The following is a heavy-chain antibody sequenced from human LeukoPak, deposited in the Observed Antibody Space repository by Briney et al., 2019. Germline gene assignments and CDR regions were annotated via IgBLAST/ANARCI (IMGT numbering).Heavy chain of an antibody. Sequence: ASETLSLTCVVSGDSISNYYWSWIRQPPGKGLEWIGYSYYSGSTNYNPSLKSRVTISVDTSKNQFSLKLSSVTAADTAVYYCAREGGMTTDAFDIWGQGTMVTVSS. J-gene: IGHJ3*02. V-gene: IGHV4-59*01. CDR1: GDSISNYY. D-gene: IGHD4-17*01. CDR3: AREGGMTTDAFDI. CDR2: SYYSGST.